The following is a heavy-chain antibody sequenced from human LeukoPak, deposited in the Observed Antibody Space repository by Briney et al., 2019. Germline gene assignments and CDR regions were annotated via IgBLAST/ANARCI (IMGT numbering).Heavy chain of an antibody. D-gene: IGHD6-19*01. CDR2: IDHSGST. CDR3: ARDSALAQAVMFDY. J-gene: IGHJ4*02. Sequence: ASETLSLTCTVSGDFISSGYLWGWIRQPPGTGLEWTGSIDHSGSTYYNPSFKSRITISVDTSKNQFSLKLSSVTAADTAVYYCARDSALAQAVMFDYWGQGTLVTVSS. CDR1: GDFISSGYL. V-gene: IGHV4-38-2*02.